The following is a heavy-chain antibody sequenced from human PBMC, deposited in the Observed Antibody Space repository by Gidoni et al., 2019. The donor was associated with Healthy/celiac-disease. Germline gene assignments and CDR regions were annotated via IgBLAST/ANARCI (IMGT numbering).Heavy chain of an antibody. CDR1: GCTFSSYA. CDR3: AKDLSPNYYDSSGYLEFDY. D-gene: IGHD3-22*01. J-gene: IGHJ4*02. V-gene: IGHV3-23*01. Sequence: EVQLLESGGGLVQPGGSLRLSCTASGCTFSSYAMSWVRQAPGKGLEWVSAISGSGGSTYYADSVKGRFTISRDNSKNTLYLQMNSLRAEDTAVYYCAKDLSPNYYDSSGYLEFDYWGQGTLVTVSS. CDR2: ISGSGGST.